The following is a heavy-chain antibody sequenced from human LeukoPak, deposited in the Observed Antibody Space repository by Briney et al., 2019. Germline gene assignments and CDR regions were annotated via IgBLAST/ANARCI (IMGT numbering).Heavy chain of an antibody. D-gene: IGHD2-15*01. V-gene: IGHV3-23*01. CDR2: IFPSGGEI. Sequence: GGSLRLSCAASGFTFSTFAMIWVRQPPGKGLEWVSSIFPSGGEIHYADSVRGRFTISRDNSKSTLSLQMNSLRAEDTAVYYCATTPEGYYYYMDVWGKGTTVTISS. CDR3: ATTPEGYYYYMDV. J-gene: IGHJ6*03. CDR1: GFTFSTFA.